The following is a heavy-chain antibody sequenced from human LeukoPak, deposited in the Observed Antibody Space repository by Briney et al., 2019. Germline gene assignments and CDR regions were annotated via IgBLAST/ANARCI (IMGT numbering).Heavy chain of an antibody. Sequence: GGSLRLSCAASGFTFSDHYMDWVRQALGKGLEWVGRTRNKANSYTTEYAASVKGRFTISRDDSKNSLYLQMNSLKTEDTAVYYCASESAGFDTGAFDIWGQGTMVTVSS. D-gene: IGHD1-14*01. J-gene: IGHJ3*02. CDR1: GFTFSDHY. CDR2: TRNKANSYTT. V-gene: IGHV3-72*01. CDR3: ASESAGFDTGAFDI.